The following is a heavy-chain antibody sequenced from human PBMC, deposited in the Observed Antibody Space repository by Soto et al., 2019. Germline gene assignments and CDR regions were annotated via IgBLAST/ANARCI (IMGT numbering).Heavy chain of an antibody. J-gene: IGHJ4*02. CDR1: GYTFTSYG. Sequence: HVQLVQSGAEVKKPGVSVKVSCKASGYTFTSYGSSWVRQAPGQGLEWMGWISAYNGNTNYAQKLQGRVTMTTDTSTSTAYMELRSLRSDDTAVYYCARDRYCSGGSCYHFDYWGQGTLVTVSS. V-gene: IGHV1-18*01. CDR2: ISAYNGNT. CDR3: ARDRYCSGGSCYHFDY. D-gene: IGHD2-15*01.